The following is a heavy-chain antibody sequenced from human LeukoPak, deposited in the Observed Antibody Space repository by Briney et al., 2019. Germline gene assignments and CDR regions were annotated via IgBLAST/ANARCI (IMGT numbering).Heavy chain of an antibody. J-gene: IGHJ6*03. V-gene: IGHV4-59*01. D-gene: IGHD3-22*01. CDR2: IYYTGST. CDR1: GGSISTYY. CDR3: ARDADDSSGPYYYYYMDV. Sequence: SETLSLTCTVSGGSISTYYWSWIRQPPGKGLEWIGYIYYTGSTNYNPSLKSRVTISVDTFKNQFSLKLSSVTAADTAVYYCARDADDSSGPYYYYYMDVWGKGTTVTVSS.